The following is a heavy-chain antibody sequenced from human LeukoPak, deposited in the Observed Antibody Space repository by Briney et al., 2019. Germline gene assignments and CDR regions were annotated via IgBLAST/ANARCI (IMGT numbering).Heavy chain of an antibody. CDR1: GGSISSSNW. CDR3: AREDAAADPMGAYGMDV. Sequence: SETLSLTCAVSGGSISSSNWWSWVRQPPGKGLEWIGEIYHSGSTNYNPSLKSRVTISVDTSKNQFSLKLSSVTAADTAVYYCAREDAAADPMGAYGMDVWGQGTTVTVSS. J-gene: IGHJ6*02. V-gene: IGHV4-4*02. CDR2: IYHSGST. D-gene: IGHD6-13*01.